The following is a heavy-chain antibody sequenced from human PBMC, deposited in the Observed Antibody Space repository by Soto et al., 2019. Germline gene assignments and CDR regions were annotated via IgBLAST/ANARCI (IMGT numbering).Heavy chain of an antibody. Sequence: GGSLRLSCAASGFSFSSYGMHWVRQAPGKGPEWVAVIWHDGSKTYYADSVKGRLIISRDNSKNTLYVQIYSLRAEDRGVYFCARGSIVAAEYGMDVWGHGTTVTVSS. V-gene: IGHV3-33*01. D-gene: IGHD6-13*01. CDR1: GFSFSSYG. J-gene: IGHJ6*02. CDR3: ARGSIVAAEYGMDV. CDR2: IWHDGSKT.